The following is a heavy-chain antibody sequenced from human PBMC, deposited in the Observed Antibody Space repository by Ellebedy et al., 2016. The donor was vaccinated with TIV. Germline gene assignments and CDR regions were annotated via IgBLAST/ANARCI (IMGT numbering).Heavy chain of an antibody. D-gene: IGHD2-21*01. CDR3: ARDSWGLGRS. CDR2: IYSGGST. J-gene: IGHJ4*02. V-gene: IGHV3-66*01. Sequence: ASVKVSCKAFGYTFTNYYMSWVRQAPGKGLEWVSVIYSGGSTYYADSVKGRFTISRDNSKNTLYLQMNSLRAEDTAVYYCARDSWGLGRSWGQGTLVTVSS. CDR1: GYTFTNYY.